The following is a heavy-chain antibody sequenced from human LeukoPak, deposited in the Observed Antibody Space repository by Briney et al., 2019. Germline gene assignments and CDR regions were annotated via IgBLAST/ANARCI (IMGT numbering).Heavy chain of an antibody. J-gene: IGHJ5*02. D-gene: IGHD3-10*01. CDR2: IHHTGTT. CDR1: GGSINTDNYY. Sequence: SETLSLTCTVSGGSINTDNYYWSWIRQSPVKGLEWIGYIHHTGTTYYNPSLRSRVSISVSTSNNQFSLTLISVTAADTAVYYCARNLVPYFGELDPWGRGTLVTVSS. CDR3: ARNLVPYFGELDP. V-gene: IGHV4-31*03.